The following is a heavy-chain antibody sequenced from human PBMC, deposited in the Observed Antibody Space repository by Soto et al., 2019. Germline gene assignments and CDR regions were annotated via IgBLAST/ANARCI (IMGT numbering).Heavy chain of an antibody. CDR3: ASDWGDDSAFYDAFQV. V-gene: IGHV3-23*01. Sequence: EVHLLESGGGVVQPGGALRLSCAASGFGFSKFAVSWVRQAPGKGLEWVSAISGDGESTFYVDSVKGRFTISRDNSKNALFLQMNALRVEDTAVYYCASDWGDDSAFYDAFQVWGQGTMVSVSS. D-gene: IGHD3-22*01. CDR2: ISGDGEST. CDR1: GFGFSKFA. J-gene: IGHJ3*01.